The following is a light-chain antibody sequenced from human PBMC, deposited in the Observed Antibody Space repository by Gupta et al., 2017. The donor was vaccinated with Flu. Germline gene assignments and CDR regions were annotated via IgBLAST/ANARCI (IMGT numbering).Light chain of an antibody. CDR3: GAWEDSRNGHYV. J-gene: IGLJ1*01. CDR1: TTKLGTNS. V-gene: IGLV1-44*01. Sequence: VTSTCAGSTTKLGTNSVNWYQQVPGTSPKLLIYGSYKRPAGVPDRFAGAKSGTTAALAISGLQAEDEADYYCGAWEDSRNGHYVFGNGTKVTVL. CDR2: GSY.